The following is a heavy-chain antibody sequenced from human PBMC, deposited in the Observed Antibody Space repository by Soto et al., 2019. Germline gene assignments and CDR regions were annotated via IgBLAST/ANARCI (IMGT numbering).Heavy chain of an antibody. CDR2: ITPYNGKT. CDR3: ARDNSNYFDH. CDR1: GYTFITYG. V-gene: IGHV1-18*01. Sequence: QVHLVQSGAEVKKPGASVKVSCEASGYTFITYGISWVRQAPGQGLEWMGWITPYNGKTNYAQKVLDRVTLTVDTPTAKAYLVLRSLRSDDSDVYYCARDNSNYFDHWGQGTLVTVSS. J-gene: IGHJ4*02. D-gene: IGHD4-4*01.